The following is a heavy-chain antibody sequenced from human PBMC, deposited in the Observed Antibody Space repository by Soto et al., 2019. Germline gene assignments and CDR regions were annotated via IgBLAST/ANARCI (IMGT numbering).Heavy chain of an antibody. CDR1: GFTFSNSA. V-gene: IGHV3-23*01. CDR3: AKDDSSGYSVYY. Sequence: GGSLRLSCAASGFTFSNSAMSWVRQAPGKGLEWVSVISGSGDFTYYADSVKGRFTISRDNSKNTMYLQMKSLRAEDTAIYYCAKDDSSGYSVYYWGQGTLVTVSS. D-gene: IGHD3-22*01. J-gene: IGHJ4*02. CDR2: ISGSGDFT.